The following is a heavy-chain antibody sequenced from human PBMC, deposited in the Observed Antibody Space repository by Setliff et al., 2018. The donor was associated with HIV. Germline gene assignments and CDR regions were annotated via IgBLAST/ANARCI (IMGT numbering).Heavy chain of an antibody. CDR2: IYHSGTA. D-gene: IGHD2-21*01. CDR3: TRAQIAAPRPFDY. Sequence: SETLSLTCAVYGASFSGYYWSWIRQPPGKGLEWLGEIYHSGTANYNSSLKSRITMSVDTSKNQFSLRLSSVTAADTALYFCTRAQIAAPRPFDYWGQGTLVTVSS. J-gene: IGHJ4*02. CDR1: GASFSGYY. V-gene: IGHV4-34*01.